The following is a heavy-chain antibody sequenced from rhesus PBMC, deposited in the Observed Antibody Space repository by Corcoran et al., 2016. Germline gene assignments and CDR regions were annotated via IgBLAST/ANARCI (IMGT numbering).Heavy chain of an antibody. Sequence: QLQLQESGPGLVKPSETLSVTCAVSGGSISSSSWSWIRQAPGKGLEWIGYIYGSGSSTNYNPSLKSRVTRSVDTSKNQLSLKLSSVTTADTAGYYCARDRSGSYRYFDYWGQGVLVTVSS. CDR1: GGSISSSS. CDR2: IYGSGSST. J-gene: IGHJ4*01. D-gene: IGHD1-44*02. V-gene: IGHV4-169*02. CDR3: ARDRSGSYRYFDY.